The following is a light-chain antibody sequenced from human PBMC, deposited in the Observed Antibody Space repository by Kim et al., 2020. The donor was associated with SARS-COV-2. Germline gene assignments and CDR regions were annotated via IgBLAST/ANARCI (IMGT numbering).Light chain of an antibody. CDR1: QSVSSSY. J-gene: IGKJ2*01. Sequence: EIVLTQSPCTLSLSPGERATLSCRASQSVSSSYLDWCQQKPGQAPRLLIHGASSRATGIPDRFSGSGSGTDFSLTISRLEPEDFAVYYCQQYGSSPRTFGQGTKLEI. CDR2: GAS. CDR3: QQYGSSPRT. V-gene: IGKV3-20*01.